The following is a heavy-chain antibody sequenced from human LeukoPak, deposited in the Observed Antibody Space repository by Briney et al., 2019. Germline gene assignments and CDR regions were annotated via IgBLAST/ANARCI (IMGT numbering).Heavy chain of an antibody. V-gene: IGHV1-2*02. Sequence: ASVKVSCKASGYTFTGYYMHWVRQAPGQGLEWMGWINPNSGGTNYAQKFQGRVTMTRDTSISTAYMELSRLRSDDTAVYYCACVVVPAAPFDYWGQGTLVTVSS. J-gene: IGHJ4*02. CDR1: GYTFTGYY. D-gene: IGHD2-2*01. CDR3: ACVVVPAAPFDY. CDR2: INPNSGGT.